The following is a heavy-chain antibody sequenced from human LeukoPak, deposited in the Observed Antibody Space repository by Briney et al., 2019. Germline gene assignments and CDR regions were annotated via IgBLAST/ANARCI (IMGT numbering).Heavy chain of an antibody. CDR3: ARALPQFYGDWDWFDP. J-gene: IGHJ5*02. CDR2: INHSGST. CDR1: GGSFSVYY. V-gene: IGHV4-34*01. Sequence: SETLCLTCAVYGGSFSVYYWNWIRQPPGKGLEWIGEINHSGSTNYNPSLKSRVTISVDTSKNQFSLKLSSVTAADTAVYYCARALPQFYGDWDWFDPWGQGTLVTVSS. D-gene: IGHD4-17*01.